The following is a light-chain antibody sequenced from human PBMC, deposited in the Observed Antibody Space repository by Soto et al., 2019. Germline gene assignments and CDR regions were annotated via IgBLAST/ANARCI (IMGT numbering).Light chain of an antibody. J-gene: IGLJ2*01. Sequence: QSVLTQAPSASAFLGASVTLTCTLNSDYSNYKVDWYQQGSGKGPRFVMRVGTGGIVGTKGVGIPARFSVLSSGLNRSLTINNAQEEEERDYHCGTDHVSGSDFIVVFGGGTKVTVL. CDR3: GTDHVSGSDFIVV. CDR1: SDYSNYK. CDR2: VGTGGIVG. V-gene: IGLV9-49*02.